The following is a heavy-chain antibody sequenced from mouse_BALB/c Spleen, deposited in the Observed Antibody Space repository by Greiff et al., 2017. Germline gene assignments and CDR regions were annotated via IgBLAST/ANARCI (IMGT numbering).Heavy chain of an antibody. D-gene: IGHD1-1*01. CDR3: ARENYGSRGTFAY. J-gene: IGHJ3*01. V-gene: IGHV14-1*02. CDR2: IDPENGNT. CDR1: GFNIKDYY. Sequence: EVQVVESGAELVRPGALVKLSCKASGFNIKDYYMHWVKQRPEQGLEWIGWIDPENGNTIYDPKFQGKASITADTSSNTAYLQLSSLTSEDTAVYYCARENYGSRGTFAYWGQGTLVTVSA.